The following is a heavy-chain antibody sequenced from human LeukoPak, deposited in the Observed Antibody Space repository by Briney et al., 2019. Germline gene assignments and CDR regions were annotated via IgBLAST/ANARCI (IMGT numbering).Heavy chain of an antibody. CDR2: INHSGST. CDR3: AREGSHYYYYYGMDV. V-gene: IGHV4-34*01. Sequence: SETLSLTCAVYGGSFSGYYWSWIRQPPGKGLEWIGEINHSGSTNYNPSLKSRVTISVDTSKNQFSLKLSSVTAADTAVYYCAREGSHYYYYYGMDVWGQGTTVTVSS. J-gene: IGHJ6*02. D-gene: IGHD3-10*01. CDR1: GGSFSGYY.